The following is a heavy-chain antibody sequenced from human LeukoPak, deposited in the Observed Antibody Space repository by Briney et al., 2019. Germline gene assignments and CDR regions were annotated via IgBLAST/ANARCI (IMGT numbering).Heavy chain of an antibody. V-gene: IGHV4-30-2*01. CDR2: IYHSGST. Sequence: SETLSLTCTVSGGSISSGGYYWSWIRQPPGKGLEWIGYIYHSGSTYYNPSLKSRVTISVDRSKNQFSLKLSSVTAADTAVYYCARGPRAYYFDYWGQGTLVTVSS. J-gene: IGHJ4*02. CDR3: ARGPRAYYFDY. CDR1: GGSISSGGYY.